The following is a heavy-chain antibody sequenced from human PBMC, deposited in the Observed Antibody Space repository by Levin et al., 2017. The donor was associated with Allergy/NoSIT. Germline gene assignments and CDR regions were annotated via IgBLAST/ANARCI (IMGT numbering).Heavy chain of an antibody. D-gene: IGHD5/OR15-5a*01. J-gene: IGHJ4*02. CDR3: AKDYTPDGLYDFDL. CDR1: GFNFRTYT. CDR2: IFGGGDGST. Sequence: GGSLRLSCAASGFNFRTYTMTWVRQAPGKGLEWVSTIFGGGDGSTYYADSVKGRFTISRDDSKNTLYLQMNSLKAEDTAVYYCAKDYTPDGLYDFDLWGQGTLVMVSS. V-gene: IGHV3-23*01.